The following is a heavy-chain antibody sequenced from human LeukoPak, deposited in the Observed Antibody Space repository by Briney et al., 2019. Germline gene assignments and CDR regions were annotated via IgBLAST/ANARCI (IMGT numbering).Heavy chain of an antibody. CDR1: GFTFSTYA. J-gene: IGHJ5*02. CDR3: ARGWGGFDP. Sequence: GGSLRLSCAASGFTFSTYAMHWVRQAPGKGLEWVAVIPYDGSNKYYADSVKGRFTISRENSKNRLYLQMNSLRAEDTAVYYCARGWGGFDPWGQGTLVTVSS. D-gene: IGHD3-16*01. V-gene: IGHV3-30*04. CDR2: IPYDGSNK.